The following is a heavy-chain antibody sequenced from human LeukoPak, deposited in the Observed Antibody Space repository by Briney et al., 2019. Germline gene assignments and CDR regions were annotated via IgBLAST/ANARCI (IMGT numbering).Heavy chain of an antibody. D-gene: IGHD6-19*01. CDR3: ARDQQWLVPIYFDY. CDR1: GHTFTGYY. J-gene: IGHJ4*02. V-gene: IGHV1-2*02. CDR2: INPNSGGT. Sequence: ASVKVSCKASGHTFTGYYMHWVRQAPGQGLEWMGWINPNSGGTNYAQKFQGRVTMTRDTSISTAYMELSRLRSDDTAVYYCARDQQWLVPIYFDYWGQGTLVTVSS.